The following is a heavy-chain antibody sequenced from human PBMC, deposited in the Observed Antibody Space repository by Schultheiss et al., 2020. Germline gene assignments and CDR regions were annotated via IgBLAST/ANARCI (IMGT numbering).Heavy chain of an antibody. D-gene: IGHD3-22*01. CDR3: ARDQAPYYDSSGYMWYFKP. CDR2: ISYDGSNK. CDR1: GFTFSSYG. Sequence: GGSLRLSCAASGFTFSSYGMHWVRQAPGKGLEWVSVISYDGSNKYYADSVKGRFTISRDNSKNTLYLQMNSLRAEDTAVYYCARDQAPYYDSSGYMWYFKPWGQRTLVKVSS. V-gene: IGHV3-30*03. J-gene: IGHJ1*01.